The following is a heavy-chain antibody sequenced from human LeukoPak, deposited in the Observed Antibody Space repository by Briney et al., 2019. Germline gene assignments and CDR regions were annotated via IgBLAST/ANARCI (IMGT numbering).Heavy chain of an antibody. CDR1: GCTFTGHQ. D-gene: IGHD3-9*01. CDR2: NNPNGGGK. Sequence: ASVKVSCKASGCTFTGHQIHGLGQAPGEGLECFGWNNPNGGGKNYAQKFQGRVTMTRDTSISTAYMELSRLRSDDTAVYYCASQYYDILTGYYISGPYGMDVWGQGTTVTVSS. J-gene: IGHJ6*02. CDR3: ASQYYDILTGYYISGPYGMDV. V-gene: IGHV1-2*02.